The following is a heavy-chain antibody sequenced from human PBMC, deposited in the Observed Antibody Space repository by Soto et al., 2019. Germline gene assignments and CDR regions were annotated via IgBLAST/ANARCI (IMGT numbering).Heavy chain of an antibody. CDR2: IYWAEDK. J-gene: IGHJ4*02. CDR1: GFSLRTRGVA. V-gene: IGHV2-5*02. Sequence: QITLKESGPPLVKPTQTLTLTCTFSGFSLRTRGVAVGWFRQPPGKALEWLALIYWAEDKWYSPSLKSRLTIADDTSKTQVVLTMTNVDPVDTATYCCAHRPRGYAYDFDYWGQGIRVTVSS. CDR3: AHRPRGYAYDFDY. D-gene: IGHD5-12*01.